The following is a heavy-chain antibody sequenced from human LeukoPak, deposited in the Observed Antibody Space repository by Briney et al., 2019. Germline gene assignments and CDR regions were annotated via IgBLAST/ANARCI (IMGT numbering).Heavy chain of an antibody. CDR2: IYYDGSKK. D-gene: IGHD5-24*01. CDR3: ARGPDGYNSHFDY. CDR1: GFTFSDYA. V-gene: IGHV3-30-3*01. Sequence: GGSLRLSCVASGFTFSDYAMHWVRQAPGKGLEWVAVIYYDGSKKYYADSVEGRFTISRDNSKNTLYLHTKSLRVEDTAVYYCARGPDGYNSHFDYWGQGTLVTVSS. J-gene: IGHJ4*02.